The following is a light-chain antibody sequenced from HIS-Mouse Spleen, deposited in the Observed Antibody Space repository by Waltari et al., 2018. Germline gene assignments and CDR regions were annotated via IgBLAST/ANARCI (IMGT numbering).Light chain of an antibody. CDR2: GAS. Sequence: EIVMTQSPATLSVSPGERATLSCRARQSVSSNLAWYQQKPGQAPRLLIYGASTRATGIPARFSGSGSWTEFTLTISSMQPEDFAVYYCQQYNNWPFTFGPGTKVEIK. CDR3: QQYNNWPFT. J-gene: IGKJ3*01. CDR1: QSVSSN. V-gene: IGKV3-15*01.